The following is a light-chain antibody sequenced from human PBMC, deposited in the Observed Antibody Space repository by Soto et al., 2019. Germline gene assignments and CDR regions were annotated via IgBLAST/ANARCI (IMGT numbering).Light chain of an antibody. CDR1: ESVSSSY. Sequence: EIVLTQSPGTLSLSPGERATLSCRASESVSSSYLAWYQQKPGQAPRLLIYDTSARAAGIPARFSGSGSATEFTLTISSLQSEDFALYYCQHTLKWPPTFGQGTKVDTK. V-gene: IGKV3-15*01. CDR3: QHTLKWPPT. CDR2: DTS. J-gene: IGKJ1*01.